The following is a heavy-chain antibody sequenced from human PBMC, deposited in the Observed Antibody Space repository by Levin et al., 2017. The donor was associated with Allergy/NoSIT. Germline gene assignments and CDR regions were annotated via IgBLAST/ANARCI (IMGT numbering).Heavy chain of an antibody. CDR2: IYYSGST. J-gene: IGHJ6*02. CDR1: GGSISSSSYY. CDR3: ARDYSSGWGPWEGDV. Sequence: SETLSLTCTVSGGSISSSSYYWGWIRQPPGKGLEWIGSIYYSGSTYYNPSLKSRVTISVDTSKNQFSLKLSSVTAADTAVYYCARDYSSGWGPWEGDVWGQGTTVTVSS. D-gene: IGHD6-19*01. V-gene: IGHV4-39*07.